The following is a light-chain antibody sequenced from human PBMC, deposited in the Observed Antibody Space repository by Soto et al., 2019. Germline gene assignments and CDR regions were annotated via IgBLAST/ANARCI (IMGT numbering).Light chain of an antibody. Sequence: SVLTQPRSVCGSPGQSFTISCAGGGSDVGAYNYVSWYQQHPGRPPKLLIYGVVRWPSGVPDRFSGSKSGNTASLTISGLQAEDEADYFCCSYAGGYTYLFGTGTKVTVL. V-gene: IGLV2-11*01. CDR1: GSDVGAYNY. CDR3: CSYAGGYTYL. J-gene: IGLJ1*01. CDR2: GVV.